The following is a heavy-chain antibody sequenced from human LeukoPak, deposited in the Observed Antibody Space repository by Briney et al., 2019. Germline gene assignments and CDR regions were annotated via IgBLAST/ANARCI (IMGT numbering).Heavy chain of an antibody. CDR3: ATRRITVTTDWFDP. Sequence: ASVKVSCKASGYTFTSYDNNWVRQATGQGLEWMGWMNPNSGNTGYAQKFQGRVTMTRNTSISTAYMELSSLRSEDTAVYYCATRRITVTTDWFDPWGQGTLVTVSS. V-gene: IGHV1-8*01. D-gene: IGHD4-11*01. CDR2: MNPNSGNT. J-gene: IGHJ5*02. CDR1: GYTFTSYD.